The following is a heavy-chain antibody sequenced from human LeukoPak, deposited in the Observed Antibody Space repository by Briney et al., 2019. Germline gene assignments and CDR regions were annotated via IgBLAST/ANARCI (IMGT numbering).Heavy chain of an antibody. D-gene: IGHD6-13*01. Sequence: KPSETLSLTCTVSGGSISSYYWSWIRQPAGQGLEWIGRIYTSGSTNYNPSLKSRVTMSVDTSKNQFSLKLSSVTAADTAVYYCASSAGIAAALSFDYWGQGTLVTVSS. V-gene: IGHV4-4*07. J-gene: IGHJ4*02. CDR3: ASSAGIAAALSFDY. CDR2: IYTSGST. CDR1: GGSISSYY.